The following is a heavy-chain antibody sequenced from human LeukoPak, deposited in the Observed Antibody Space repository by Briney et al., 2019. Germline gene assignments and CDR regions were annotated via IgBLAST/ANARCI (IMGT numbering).Heavy chain of an antibody. CDR1: AFTFSSYS. CDR3: AIHWASDAFDI. Sequence: GGSLRLSCAASAFTFSSYSMNWVRQAPGKGLEWVSSISSSSSYIYYADSVKGRFTISRDNAKNSLYLQMNSLRAEDTAVYYCAIHWASDAFDIWGQGTMVTVSS. CDR2: ISSSSSYI. J-gene: IGHJ3*02. D-gene: IGHD7-27*01. V-gene: IGHV3-21*01.